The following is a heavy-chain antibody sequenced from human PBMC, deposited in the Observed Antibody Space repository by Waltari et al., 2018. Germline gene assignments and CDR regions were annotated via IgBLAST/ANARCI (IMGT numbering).Heavy chain of an antibody. J-gene: IGHJ4*02. V-gene: IGHV3-7*01. Sequence: TFRNYWMGWVRQAPGKRLEWVANIKQDGSEKNYVDSVKGRFTISRDTAKNSLYLQMNSLRADDTAVYYCARENYFDYWGQGTLVTVSS. CDR1: TFRNYW. CDR2: IKQDGSEK. CDR3: ARENYFDY.